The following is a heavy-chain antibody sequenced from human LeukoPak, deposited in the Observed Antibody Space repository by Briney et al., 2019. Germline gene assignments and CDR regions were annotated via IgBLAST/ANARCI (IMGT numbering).Heavy chain of an antibody. V-gene: IGHV3-74*01. CDR1: GFTFSSYW. CDR3: ARGIYGDPVAFDY. Sequence: GGSLRLSCAASGFTFSSYWMHWVRQAPGRGLVWVSRIHSDEIRTNYADSVTGRFTISRDNAKNTVYLQMNSLRNEDTAAYYCARGIYGDPVAFDYWGQGTLVTVSS. D-gene: IGHD4/OR15-4a*01. J-gene: IGHJ4*02. CDR2: IHSDEIRT.